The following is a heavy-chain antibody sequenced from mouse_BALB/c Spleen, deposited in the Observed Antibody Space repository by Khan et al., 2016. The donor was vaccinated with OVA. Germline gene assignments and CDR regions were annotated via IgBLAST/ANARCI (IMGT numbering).Heavy chain of an antibody. CDR2: IAPGSGSS. Sequence: DLVKPGASVKLSCKASGYTFTSYWINWIKQRPGQGLEWIGRIAPGSGSSSYNEMFKGKATLTLDTSSRTAYIQLSSLSSEDSAVYFCARENYYGRTCDAMDYWGQGTSVTVSS. CDR3: ARENYYGRTCDAMDY. D-gene: IGHD1-1*01. CDR1: GYTFTSYW. J-gene: IGHJ4*01. V-gene: IGHV1S41*01.